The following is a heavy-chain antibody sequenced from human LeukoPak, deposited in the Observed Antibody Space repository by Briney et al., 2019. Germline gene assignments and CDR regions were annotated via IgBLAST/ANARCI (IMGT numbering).Heavy chain of an antibody. J-gene: IGHJ4*02. CDR2: ISGSGGST. D-gene: IGHD2-8*01. V-gene: IGHV3-23*01. CDR3: AKDVGYCTNGVCYRSFFDY. Sequence: PGGSLRLSCAASGFTFSSYAMSWVRQAPGKGLEGVSAISGSGGSTYYADSVKGRFTISRDNSKNTLYLQMNSLRAEDTAVYYCAKDVGYCTNGVCYRSFFDYWGQGTLVTVSS. CDR1: GFTFSSYA.